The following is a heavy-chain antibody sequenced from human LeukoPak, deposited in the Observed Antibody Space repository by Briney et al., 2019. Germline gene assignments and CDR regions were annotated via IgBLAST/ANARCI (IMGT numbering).Heavy chain of an antibody. Sequence: GGSLRHSCSASGFTFSSYAMHWVRQAPGKGLEYVSAISSNGGSTYYADSVKGRFTISRDNSKNTLYLQMSSLRAEDTAVYYCVNRVYGSGGHVDYWGQGTLVTVSS. V-gene: IGHV3-64D*06. CDR3: VNRVYGSGGHVDY. J-gene: IGHJ4*02. CDR1: GFTFSSYA. D-gene: IGHD3-10*01. CDR2: ISSNGGST.